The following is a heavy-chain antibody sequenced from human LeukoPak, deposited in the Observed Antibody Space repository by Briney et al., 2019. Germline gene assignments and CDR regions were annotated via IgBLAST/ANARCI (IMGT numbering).Heavy chain of an antibody. CDR1: GFTFTSSSA. D-gene: IGHD6-13*01. Sequence: PLASVKVSCKASGFTFTSSSAVQWVRQARGQRLEWIGWTVVGSDNTNYAQKFQERVTITRDMSTSTAYMELSSLRSEDTAVYYCAAPYSSTWFDYWGQGTLVTVSS. CDR3: AAPYSSTWFDY. CDR2: TVVGSDNT. J-gene: IGHJ4*02. V-gene: IGHV1-58*01.